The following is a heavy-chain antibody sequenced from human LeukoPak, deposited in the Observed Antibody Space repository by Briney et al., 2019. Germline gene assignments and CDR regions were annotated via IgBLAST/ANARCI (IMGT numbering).Heavy chain of an antibody. CDR3: ARGGNSSSWYSWYYYYYYMDV. Sequence: PSETLSLTCTVSGGSISSHYWSWIRQPPGKGLEWIGYIYYSGSTNYNPSLKSRVTMSVDTSKNQFSLKLNSVTAADTAVYYCARGGNSSSWYSWYYYYYYMDVWGKGTTVTVSS. V-gene: IGHV4-59*11. D-gene: IGHD6-13*01. CDR2: IYYSGST. J-gene: IGHJ6*03. CDR1: GGSISSHY.